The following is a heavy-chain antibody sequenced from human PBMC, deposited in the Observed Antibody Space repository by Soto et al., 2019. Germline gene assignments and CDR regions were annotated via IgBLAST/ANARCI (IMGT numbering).Heavy chain of an antibody. CDR3: ASLCSGGSCYFGYDFDI. CDR1: GFTFSSYA. CDR2: ISYDGSNK. V-gene: IGHV3-30-3*01. J-gene: IGHJ3*02. D-gene: IGHD2-15*01. Sequence: PGGSLRLSCAASGFTFSSYAMHWVRQAPGKGLEWVAVISYDGSNKYYADSVKGRFTISRDNSKNTLYLQMNSLRAEDTAVYYCASLCSGGSCYFGYDFDIWGQGTMVTVSS.